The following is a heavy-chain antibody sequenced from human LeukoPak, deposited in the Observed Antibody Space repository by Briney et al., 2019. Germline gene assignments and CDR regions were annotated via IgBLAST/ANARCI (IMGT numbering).Heavy chain of an antibody. CDR2: MYYSGST. CDR3: ARHEFATWFDP. J-gene: IGHJ5*02. CDR1: GGSISSSSYY. V-gene: IGHV4-39*01. Sequence: SETLSLTCTVSGGSISSSSYYWGWIRQPPGKGLEWIGSMYYSGSTYYNPSLKSRVTISVDTSKNQFSLKLSSVTAADTAVYYCARHEFATWFDPWGQGTLVTVSS.